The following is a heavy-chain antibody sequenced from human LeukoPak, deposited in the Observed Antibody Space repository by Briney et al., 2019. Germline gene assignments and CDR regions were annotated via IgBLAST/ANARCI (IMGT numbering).Heavy chain of an antibody. CDR3: AKGKAAGAVDWFDP. Sequence: PGRSLRLSCAASGFTFSSYGMPWVRQAPGKGLEWVAVIWYDGSNKYYADSVKGRFTVSRDNSKNTLYLQINSLTADDTALYYCAKGKAAGAVDWFDPWGQGTLVTVSS. CDR2: IWYDGSNK. CDR1: GFTFSSYG. D-gene: IGHD6-13*01. J-gene: IGHJ5*02. V-gene: IGHV3-33*06.